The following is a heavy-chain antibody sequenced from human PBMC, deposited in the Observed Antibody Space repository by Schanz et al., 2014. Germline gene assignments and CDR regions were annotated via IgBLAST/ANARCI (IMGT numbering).Heavy chain of an antibody. CDR1: GFTFSNHA. CDR2: ISGRGGRT. D-gene: IGHD3-10*01. J-gene: IGHJ3*02. Sequence: EVQLVESGGGLVQPGGSLRLSCETSGFTFSNHAMSWVRQAPGKGLGWVSAISGRGGRTYYADSVKGRFTISRDNAKNSLFLQMNSLTAEDTAVYYCVREDMVRGIRAFDIWGQGTMVTVSS. CDR3: VREDMVRGIRAFDI. V-gene: IGHV3-23*04.